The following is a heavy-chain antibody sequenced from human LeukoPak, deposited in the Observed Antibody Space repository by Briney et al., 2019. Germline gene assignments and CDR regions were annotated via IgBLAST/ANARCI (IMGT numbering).Heavy chain of an antibody. V-gene: IGHV4-39*01. D-gene: IGHD3-10*01. CDR3: ARQVGPGYGSGSYSYFDY. J-gene: IGHJ4*02. CDR1: GGSISSSSYY. CDR2: IYYSGST. Sequence: KPSETLSLTCTVSGGSISSSSYYWGWIRQPPGKGLEWIGSIYYSGSTYYNPSLKSRVTISVDTSKNQFSLKLSSVTAADTAVYYCARQVGPGYGSGSYSYFDYWGQGTLVTVSS.